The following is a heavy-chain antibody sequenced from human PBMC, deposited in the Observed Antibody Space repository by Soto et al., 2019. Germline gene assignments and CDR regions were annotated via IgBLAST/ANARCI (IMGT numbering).Heavy chain of an antibody. J-gene: IGHJ4*02. Sequence: ASVKVSCKASGYTFTSYGISWVRQAPGQGLEWMGWISAYNGNTNYAQKLQGRVTMTTDTSTSTAYMELRSLRSDDTAVYYCAGLEWLAYYFDYWGQGTLVTVSS. CDR1: GYTFTSYG. CDR2: ISAYNGNT. D-gene: IGHD6-19*01. V-gene: IGHV1-18*04. CDR3: AGLEWLAYYFDY.